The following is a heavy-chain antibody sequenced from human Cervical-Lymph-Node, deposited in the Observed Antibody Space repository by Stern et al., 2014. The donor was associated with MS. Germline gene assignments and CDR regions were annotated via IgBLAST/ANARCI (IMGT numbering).Heavy chain of an antibody. CDR3: ARDSGIAVAGPLDY. V-gene: IGHV1-2*04. Sequence: VQLVESGAEVKKPGASVKVSCKASGYTFTGYYMHWVRQAPGQGLEWMGWINPNSGGTNYAQKFQGWVTMTRDTSISTAYMELRSLRSDDTAVYYCARDSGIAVAGPLDYWGQGTLVTVSS. CDR2: INPNSGGT. D-gene: IGHD6-19*01. CDR1: GYTFTGYY. J-gene: IGHJ4*02.